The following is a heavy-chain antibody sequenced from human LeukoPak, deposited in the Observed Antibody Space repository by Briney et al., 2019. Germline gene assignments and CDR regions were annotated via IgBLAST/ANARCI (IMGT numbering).Heavy chain of an antibody. CDR2: IYSGGST. V-gene: IGHV3-53*01. CDR1: GFTVSSNY. D-gene: IGHD3-10*01. Sequence: GGSLRLSCAASGFTVSSNYMSWVRQAPGKGLEWVSVIYSGGSTYYADSVKGRFTISRDNSKNTLYLQMNSLRAEDTAVYYCRSYGSGSYLPFDYWGQGTLVTVSS. J-gene: IGHJ4*02. CDR3: RSYGSGSYLPFDY.